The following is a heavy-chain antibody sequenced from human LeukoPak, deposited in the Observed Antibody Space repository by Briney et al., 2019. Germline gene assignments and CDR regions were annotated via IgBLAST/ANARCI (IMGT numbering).Heavy chain of an antibody. CDR2: IGSSSSYI. V-gene: IGHV3-21*01. CDR1: GFTFSSYS. D-gene: IGHD2-2*01. Sequence: GGSLRLSCAASGFTFSSYSMNWVRQAPGKGLEWVSSIGSSSSYIYYADSVKGRFTISRDNAKNSLYLQMNSLRAEDTAVYYCARELVVVPAAMEKYGMDVWGQGTTVTVSS. CDR3: ARELVVVPAAMEKYGMDV. J-gene: IGHJ6*02.